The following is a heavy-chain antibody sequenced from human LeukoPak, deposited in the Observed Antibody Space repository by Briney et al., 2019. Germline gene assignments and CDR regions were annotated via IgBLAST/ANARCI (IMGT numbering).Heavy chain of an antibody. CDR2: IHYSGTS. CDR3: ALAPNSNWFDF. CDR1: GDSTSNFY. V-gene: IGHV4-59*03. Sequence: EPSETLSLTCTFSGDSTSNFYWNWIRQSPGKGLEWIGNIHYSGTSVYNPSLKSRGTISIDTSGRQFFLKLNSVTAADTAVYFCALAPNSNWFDFWGPGTLVTVSS. D-gene: IGHD2-8*01. J-gene: IGHJ5*01.